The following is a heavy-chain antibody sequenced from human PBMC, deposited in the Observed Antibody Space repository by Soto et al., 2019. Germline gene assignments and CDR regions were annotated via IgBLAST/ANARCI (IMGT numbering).Heavy chain of an antibody. V-gene: IGHV3-23*01. Sequence: EVPLLESGGGLVQPGGSLRLSCAASGLSFSSYAMSWVRQAPGKGLEWVSSISGSGDYTYYADSVRGRYTISRDNSKNTLSLQMNSLRAEDTAIYYCAKGLNDYGDYRWNYWGQGTLVTVSS. J-gene: IGHJ4*02. D-gene: IGHD4-17*01. CDR3: AKGLNDYGDYRWNY. CDR1: GLSFSSYA. CDR2: ISGSGDYT.